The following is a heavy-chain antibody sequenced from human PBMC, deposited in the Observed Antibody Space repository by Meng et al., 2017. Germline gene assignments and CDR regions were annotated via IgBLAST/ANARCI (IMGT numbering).Heavy chain of an antibody. CDR2: INPNSGGT. D-gene: IGHD6-19*01. J-gene: IGHJ5*02. CDR1: GYTFTGYY. V-gene: IGHV1-2*06. CDR3: ARDRGSGWSKGA. Sequence: QVQLVQPGAEVKKPGALVKCSCKASGYTFTGYYMHWGRQAPGQGLEWMGRINPNSGGTDYAQKFQGRVTVTRDTSITTAYMELSRLRSDDTAVYYCARDRGSGWSKGAWGQGTLVTVSS.